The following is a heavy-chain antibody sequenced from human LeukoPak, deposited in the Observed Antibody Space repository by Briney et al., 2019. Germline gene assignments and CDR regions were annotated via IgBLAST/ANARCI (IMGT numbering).Heavy chain of an antibody. J-gene: IGHJ4*02. CDR2: ISVYNDNT. V-gene: IGHV1-18*01. D-gene: IGHD2-2*01. CDR1: GYTFTSYG. Sequence: ASVKVSCKASGYTFTSYGISWVRQAPGQGLEWMGWISVYNDNTNYAQKLQGRVTMTTDTSTTTAYMELRSLRSGDTAVYYCARGIVGVPAAISSFDYWGQGTLVTVSS. CDR3: ARGIVGVPAAISSFDY.